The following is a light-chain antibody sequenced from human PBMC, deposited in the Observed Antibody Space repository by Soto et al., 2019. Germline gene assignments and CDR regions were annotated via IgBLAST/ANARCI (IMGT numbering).Light chain of an antibody. V-gene: IGLV2-11*01. CDR2: DVS. CDR1: NSDVGGYNY. CDR3: CSYAGTYTEV. Sequence: QSALTQPRSVSGSPGQSVTISCTGTNSDVGGYNYVSWYQQYAGKTPKLLIYDVSKRPSGVPDRFSGSKSGNTASLSISGLQAEDEADYYCCSYAGTYTEVFGGGTKVTVL. J-gene: IGLJ2*01.